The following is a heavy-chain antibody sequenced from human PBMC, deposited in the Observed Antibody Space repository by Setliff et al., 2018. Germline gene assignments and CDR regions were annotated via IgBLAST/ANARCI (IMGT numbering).Heavy chain of an antibody. CDR3: ARGGRSWWFGELPTYGMDV. J-gene: IGHJ6*02. CDR1: GYTFTSHD. Sequence: ASVKVSCKASGYTFTSHDINWVRQATGQGLEWMGWMNPNSDNTGYAQKFQGRVTMTRNTSISTAYMELSSLRSEDTAVYYCARGGRSWWFGELPTYGMDVWGQGTTVTVSS. D-gene: IGHD3-10*01. V-gene: IGHV1-8*01. CDR2: MNPNSDNT.